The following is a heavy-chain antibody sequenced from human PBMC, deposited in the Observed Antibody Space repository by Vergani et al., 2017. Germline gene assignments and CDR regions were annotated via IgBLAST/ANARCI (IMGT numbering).Heavy chain of an antibody. V-gene: IGHV3-21*01. CDR3: ATSSDYYDSSGDYFDY. CDR1: GFTFSSYS. Sequence: EVQLVESGGGLVQPGGSLRLSCAASGFTFSSYSMNWVRQAPGKGLEWVSSISSSSSYIYYADSVKGRFTISRDNAKNSLYLQMNSLRAEDTAVYYCATSSDYYDSSGDYFDYWGQGTLVTVSS. J-gene: IGHJ4*02. CDR2: ISSSSSYI. D-gene: IGHD3-22*01.